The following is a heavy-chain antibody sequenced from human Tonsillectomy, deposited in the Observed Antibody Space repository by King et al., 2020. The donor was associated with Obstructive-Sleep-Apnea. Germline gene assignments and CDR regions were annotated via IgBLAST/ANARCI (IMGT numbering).Heavy chain of an antibody. J-gene: IGHJ4*02. CDR1: GFTFRSYG. V-gene: IGHV3-23*04. CDR3: AKDSMDYDTLTGPVDY. D-gene: IGHD3-9*01. Sequence: EVQLVESGGGLVQPGGSLRLSCAGSGFTFRSYGMSWVRQAPGKGLEWVSGISGSGGSTYYADSVKGRFTISRDNSKNTLYLQMNSLRAEDTAVYYCAKDSMDYDTLTGPVDYWGQGTLVTVSS. CDR2: ISGSGGST.